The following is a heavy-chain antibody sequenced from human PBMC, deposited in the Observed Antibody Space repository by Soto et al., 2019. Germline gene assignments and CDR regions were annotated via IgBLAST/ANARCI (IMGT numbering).Heavy chain of an antibody. CDR2: INPNSGGT. CDR1: GYTFTGYY. Sequence: ASVKVSCKASGYTFTGYYMHWVRQAPGRGLEWMGWINPNSGGTNYAQKFQGWVTMTRDTSISTAYMELSRLRSDDTAVYYCARGFIARYYYGSGIPPPFYYGMDVWGHGTTVTVSS. CDR3: ARGFIARYYYGSGIPPPFYYGMDV. J-gene: IGHJ6*02. V-gene: IGHV1-2*04. D-gene: IGHD3-10*01.